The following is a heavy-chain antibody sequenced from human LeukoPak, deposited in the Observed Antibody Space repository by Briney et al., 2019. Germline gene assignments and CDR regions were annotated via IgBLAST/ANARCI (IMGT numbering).Heavy chain of an antibody. Sequence: PSETLSLTCTVSGGSISSSSYYWGWIRQPPGKGLEWIGSIYYSGSTYYNPSLKSRVTISVDTSKNQFSLKLSSVTAADTAVYYCARDGGSGWSAALDYWGQGTLVTVSS. CDR3: ARDGGSGWSAALDY. D-gene: IGHD6-19*01. CDR2: IYYSGST. CDR1: GGSISSSSYY. V-gene: IGHV4-39*02. J-gene: IGHJ4*02.